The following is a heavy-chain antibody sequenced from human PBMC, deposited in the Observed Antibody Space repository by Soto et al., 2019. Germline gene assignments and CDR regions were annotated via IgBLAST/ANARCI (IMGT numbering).Heavy chain of an antibody. Sequence: ASVKVSCKASGGTFSSYAISWVRQAPGQGLEWMGGIIPIFGTANYAQKFQGRVTITADESTSTAYMELSSLRSEDTAVYYCATTSGEGSSFDYWGQGTLVTVSS. D-gene: IGHD3-10*01. J-gene: IGHJ4*02. CDR3: ATTSGEGSSFDY. CDR2: IIPIFGTA. V-gene: IGHV1-69*13. CDR1: GGTFSSYA.